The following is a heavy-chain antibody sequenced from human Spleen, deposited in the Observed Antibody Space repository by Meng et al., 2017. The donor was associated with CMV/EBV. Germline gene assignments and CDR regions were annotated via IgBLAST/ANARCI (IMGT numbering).Heavy chain of an antibody. J-gene: IGHJ4*02. CDR3: ASGFWSGYTY. CDR1: GFTVSSNY. CDR2: IYSGGST. Sequence: GESLKISCAASGFTVSSNYMSRVRQAPGKGLEWVSVIYSGGSTYYADSVKGRFTISRDNSKNTLYLQMNSLRAEDTAVYYCASGFWSGYTYWGQGTLVTVSS. D-gene: IGHD3-3*01. V-gene: IGHV3-66*02.